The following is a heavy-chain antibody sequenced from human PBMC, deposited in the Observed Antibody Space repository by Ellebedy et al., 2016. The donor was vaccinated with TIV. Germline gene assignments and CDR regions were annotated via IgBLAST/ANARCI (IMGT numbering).Heavy chain of an antibody. J-gene: IGHJ4*02. CDR1: GFTFSSYD. V-gene: IGHV3-13*01. D-gene: IGHD1-1*01. Sequence: GESLKISCAASGFTFSSYDMHWVRQATGRGLEWVSGIGTAGDTYYPGSVKGRFTIPRENAKKSLYLQMNSLRAEDTAVYYCARATAGFDYWGQGTLVTVSS. CDR3: ARATAGFDY. CDR2: IGTAGDT.